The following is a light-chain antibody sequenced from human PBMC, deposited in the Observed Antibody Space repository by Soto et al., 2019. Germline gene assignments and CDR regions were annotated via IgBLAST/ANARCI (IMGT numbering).Light chain of an antibody. CDR2: DNN. J-gene: IGLJ2*01. Sequence: QSVLTQPPSVSAAPGQKVTISCSGSSSNIGNNYVSWYQQLPGTAPKLLIYDNNKRPSGIPDRFSGSKSGTSATLGITGLQTGDEADYYCGSWDDSLNVGAFGGGTKLTVL. V-gene: IGLV1-51*01. CDR1: SSNIGNNY. CDR3: GSWDDSLNVGA.